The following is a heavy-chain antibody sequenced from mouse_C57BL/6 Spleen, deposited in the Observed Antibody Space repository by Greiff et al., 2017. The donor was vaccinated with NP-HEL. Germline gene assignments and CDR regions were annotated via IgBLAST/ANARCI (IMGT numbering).Heavy chain of an antibody. D-gene: IGHD4-1*02. J-gene: IGHJ4*01. Sequence: VKLQESGPGLVAPSQSLSITCTVSGFSLTSYGVHWVRQPPGKGLEWLVVIWSDGSTTYNSALKSRLSISKDNSKSQVFLKMNSLQTDDTAMYYCARHQLGYYAMDYWGQGTSVTVSS. CDR1: GFSLTSYG. CDR3: ARHQLGYYAMDY. V-gene: IGHV2-6-1*01. CDR2: IWSDGST.